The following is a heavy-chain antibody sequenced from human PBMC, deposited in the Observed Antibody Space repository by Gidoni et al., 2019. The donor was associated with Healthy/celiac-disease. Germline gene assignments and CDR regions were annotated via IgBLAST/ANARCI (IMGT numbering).Heavy chain of an antibody. CDR1: GFPFSSYG. Sequence: QVQLVESGGGVVQPGRSLRLSCAASGFPFSSYGMHWVRQAPGKGLEWVAVISYDGSNKYYANSVKGRFTISRDNSKNTLYLQMNSLRAEDTAVYYCAKADVRGVIRGSVLQHWGQGTLVTVSS. CDR2: ISYDGSNK. D-gene: IGHD3-10*01. CDR3: AKADVRGVIRGSVLQH. V-gene: IGHV3-30*18. J-gene: IGHJ1*01.